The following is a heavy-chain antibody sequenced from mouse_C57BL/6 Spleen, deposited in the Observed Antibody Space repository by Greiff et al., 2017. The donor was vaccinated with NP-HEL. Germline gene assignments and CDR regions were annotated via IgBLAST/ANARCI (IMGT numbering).Heavy chain of an antibody. J-gene: IGHJ3*01. V-gene: IGHV2-2*01. CDR1: GFSLTSYG. D-gene: IGHD2-4*01. Sequence: QVQLQQSGPGLVQPSQSLSITCTVSGFSLTSYGVHWVRQSPGKGLEWLGVIWSGGSTDYNAAFIYRLSISKDNSKSQVFFKMTSLKAYDTAIYYCSRGKDYDYDDGAWFAYWGQGTLVTVSA. CDR3: SRGKDYDYDDGAWFAY. CDR2: IWSGGST.